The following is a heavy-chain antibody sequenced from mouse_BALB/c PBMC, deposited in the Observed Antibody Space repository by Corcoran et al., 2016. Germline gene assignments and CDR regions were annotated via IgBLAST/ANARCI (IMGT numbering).Heavy chain of an antibody. Sequence: QVQLQQSGAELMKPGASVKISCKATGYTFSSYFIAGVKQGPGHGLEWIGEILPGRGTSNCIEKFKGRATFTADTSSNTAYMQLSSLTSEDSAVYFCARSGWDVGFPDWGQGTLVTVSA. J-gene: IGHJ3*01. CDR2: ILPGRGTS. V-gene: IGHV1-9*01. D-gene: IGHD3-1*01. CDR1: GYTFSSYF. CDR3: ARSGWDVGFPD.